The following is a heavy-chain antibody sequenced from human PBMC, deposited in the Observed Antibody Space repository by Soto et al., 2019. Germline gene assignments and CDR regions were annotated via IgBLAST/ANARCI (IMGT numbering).Heavy chain of an antibody. CDR1: GGSINGYY. D-gene: IGHD6-19*01. Sequence: QERLQESGPGLVKPSETLSLTCSVSGGSINGYYWNWIRQLPGKGLEWLGNVYFSGSTHYNPSLEARLTISVDTSKKQISLKLRSVTAADTAVYYCARQEAVPGTPFDSWGQGTLVSVSS. CDR2: VYFSGST. CDR3: ARQEAVPGTPFDS. J-gene: IGHJ4*02. V-gene: IGHV4-59*01.